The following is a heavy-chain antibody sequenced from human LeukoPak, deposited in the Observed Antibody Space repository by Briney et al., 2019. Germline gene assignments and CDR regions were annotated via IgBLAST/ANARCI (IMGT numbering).Heavy chain of an antibody. V-gene: IGHV3-7*03. J-gene: IGHJ6*02. CDR1: GFTFNTYW. Sequence: GGSLRLSCAASGFTFNTYWMSWVRQAPGKGLEWVANLKQDGSEEYYVDSVKGRFTISRDNAKNSLYLQMNSLRAEDTAVYYCARAEHCYYCGMDVWGQGTTVIVSS. CDR3: ARAEHCYYCGMDV. D-gene: IGHD1-14*01. CDR2: LKQDGSEE.